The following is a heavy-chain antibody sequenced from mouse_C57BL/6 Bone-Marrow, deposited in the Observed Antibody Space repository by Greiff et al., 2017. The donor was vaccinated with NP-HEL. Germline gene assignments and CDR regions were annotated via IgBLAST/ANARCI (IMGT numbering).Heavy chain of an antibody. D-gene: IGHD1-1*01. Sequence: EVQLQQSGPELVKPGASVKIPCKASGYTFTDYNMDWVKQSHGKSLEWIGDINPNNGGTIYNQKFKGKATLTVDKSSSTAYMELRSLTSEDTAVYYCARYSVVERILDYWGQGTTLTVSS. CDR2: INPNNGGT. CDR3: ARYSVVERILDY. V-gene: IGHV1-18*01. CDR1: GYTFTDYN. J-gene: IGHJ2*01.